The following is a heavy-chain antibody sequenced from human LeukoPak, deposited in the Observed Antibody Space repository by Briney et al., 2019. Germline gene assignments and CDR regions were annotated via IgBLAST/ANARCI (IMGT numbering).Heavy chain of an antibody. CDR3: ARGLGKYADPIWYYFGY. Sequence: SVKVSCKASGGTFTSYAISWVRQAPGQGLEWMGGIIPIFGTANYAQKFQGRVTITADESTSTAYMELSSLRSEDTAVYYCARGLGKYADPIWYYFGYWGQGTLVTVSS. V-gene: IGHV1-69*13. CDR1: GGTFTSYA. J-gene: IGHJ4*02. D-gene: IGHD2-2*01. CDR2: IIPIFGTA.